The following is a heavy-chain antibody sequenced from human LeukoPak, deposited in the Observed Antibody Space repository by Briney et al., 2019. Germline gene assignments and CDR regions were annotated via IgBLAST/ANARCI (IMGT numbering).Heavy chain of an antibody. CDR1: GLPFSDYY. Sequence: GGSLRLSCVVSGLPFSDYYMNWVRQAPGKGLEWISYISSSSSYTDYADSVKGRFTISRDNAKSALYLQMNSLRLEDTAVYYCAAGTAADFWGQGTLVTVSS. D-gene: IGHD6-13*01. J-gene: IGHJ4*02. CDR2: ISSSSSYT. V-gene: IGHV3-11*03. CDR3: AAGTAADF.